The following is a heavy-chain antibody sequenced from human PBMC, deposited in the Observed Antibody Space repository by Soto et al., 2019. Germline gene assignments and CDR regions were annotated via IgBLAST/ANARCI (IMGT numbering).Heavy chain of an antibody. CDR3: AKDFDLGRRGRYHDEGIDV. CDR2: ISSDGSNK. V-gene: IGHV3-30*18. Sequence: QVQLVESGGGVVQPGRSLRLSCAASGFTFSSYGMHWVRQAPGKRLEWVAVISSDGSNKYYADSVEVRFPISRDHSKDPEDLHMNSLRDEDTVIYYCAKDFDLGRRGRYHDEGIDVWCQGPTDTVFS. CDR1: GFTFSSYG. J-gene: IGHJ6*02. D-gene: IGHD3-9*01.